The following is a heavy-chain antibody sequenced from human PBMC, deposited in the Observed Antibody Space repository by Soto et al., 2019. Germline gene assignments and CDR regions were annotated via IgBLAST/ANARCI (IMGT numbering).Heavy chain of an antibody. V-gene: IGHV4-61*01. CDR3: ARDRGSSGPNWFDP. D-gene: IGHD6-6*01. Sequence: PSETLSLTCTVSGGSVSSGSYYWSWIRQPPGKGLEWIGYIHYTGSTNYNPSLKSRVTISVDTSKNQFSLRLSSVTAADTAVYYCARDRGSSGPNWFDPWGQGTLVTVSS. J-gene: IGHJ5*02. CDR1: GGSVSSGSYY. CDR2: IHYTGST.